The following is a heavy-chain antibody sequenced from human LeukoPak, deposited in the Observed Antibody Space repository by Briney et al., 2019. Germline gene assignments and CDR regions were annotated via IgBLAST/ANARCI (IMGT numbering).Heavy chain of an antibody. V-gene: IGHV1-69*05. J-gene: IGHJ6*03. D-gene: IGHD4-11*01. CDR2: IIPIFGTA. CDR3: ARGYSNYEGISWANYYMDV. Sequence: SVKVSCKASGGTFSSYAISWVRQAPGRGLEWMGGIIPIFGTANYAQKFQGRVTITTDESTSTAYMELSSLRSEDTAVYYCARGYSNYEGISWANYYMDVWGKGTTVTVSS. CDR1: GGTFSSYA.